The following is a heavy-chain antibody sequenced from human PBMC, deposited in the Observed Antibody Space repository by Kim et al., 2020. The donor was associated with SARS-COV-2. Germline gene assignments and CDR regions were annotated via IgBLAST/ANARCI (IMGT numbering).Heavy chain of an antibody. V-gene: IGHV4-38-2*02. CDR2: IYHSGST. CDR3: ARDARNEGSENWFDP. CDR1: GYSISSGYY. Sequence: SETLSLICTVSGYSISSGYYWGWIRQPPGKGLEWIGSIYHSGSTYYNPSLKSRVTISVDTSKNQFSLKLSSVTAADTAVYYCARDARNEGSENWFDPWGQGTLVTVSS. J-gene: IGHJ5*02.